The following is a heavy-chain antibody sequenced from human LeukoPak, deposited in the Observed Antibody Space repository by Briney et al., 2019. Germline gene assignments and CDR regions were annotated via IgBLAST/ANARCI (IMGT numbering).Heavy chain of an antibody. Sequence: GRSLRLSCAASGFTFSSYGMHWVRQAPGKGLEWVAVIWYDGSNKYYADSVKGRFTISRENSKNTLYLQMNSLRAEDTAVYYCAREAVDTAMVTGIDYWGQGTLVTVSS. D-gene: IGHD5-18*01. V-gene: IGHV3-33*01. CDR3: AREAVDTAMVTGIDY. CDR1: GFTFSSYG. J-gene: IGHJ4*02. CDR2: IWYDGSNK.